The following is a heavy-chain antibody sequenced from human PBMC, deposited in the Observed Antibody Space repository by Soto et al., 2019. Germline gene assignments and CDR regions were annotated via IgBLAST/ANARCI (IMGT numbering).Heavy chain of an antibody. CDR2: INSDGSRT. Sequence: EVQLVESGGGLVQPGESLRLSCAASGFTFSSYWMHWVRQAPGKGLVWVSRINSDGSRTSYADSVKGRFTISRDNAKNTLFLEMNSLRAEDTAVYYCAREGYCSSNSCYSTAFDYWGQGTLVTVSS. CDR3: AREGYCSSNSCYSTAFDY. J-gene: IGHJ4*02. V-gene: IGHV3-74*01. D-gene: IGHD2-2*02. CDR1: GFTFSSYW.